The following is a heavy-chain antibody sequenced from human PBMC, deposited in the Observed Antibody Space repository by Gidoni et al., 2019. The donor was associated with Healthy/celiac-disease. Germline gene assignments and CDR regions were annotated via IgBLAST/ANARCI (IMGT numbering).Heavy chain of an antibody. CDR3: ARSLRDYGAMDV. Sequence: QVQLQESGPGLVKPSETLSLTCTVSGGSISSYYWSWIRQPPGKGLEWIGYIYYSGSTNYNPSLKSRVTISVDTSKNQFSLKLSSVTAADTAVYYCARSLRDYGAMDVWGQGTTVTVSS. CDR1: GGSISSYY. CDR2: IYYSGST. D-gene: IGHD4-17*01. J-gene: IGHJ6*02. V-gene: IGHV4-59*08.